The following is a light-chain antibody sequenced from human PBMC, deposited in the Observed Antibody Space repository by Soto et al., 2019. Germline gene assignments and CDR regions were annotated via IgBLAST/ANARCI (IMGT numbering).Light chain of an antibody. J-gene: IGKJ2*01. CDR1: QAISSS. Sequence: DIPLTQSPSFLSASVGGRVTITCRASQAISSSLAWYQHNPGKAPKLLIYAASTLQNGVPSSFSGSGSGTEFTLTISSLQPEDFATYYCQHLNDYRYTFGQGTKVEIK. CDR2: AAS. V-gene: IGKV1-9*01. CDR3: QHLNDYRYT.